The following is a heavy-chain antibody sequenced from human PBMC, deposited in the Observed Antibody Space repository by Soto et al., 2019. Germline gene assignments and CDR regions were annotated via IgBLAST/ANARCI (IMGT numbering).Heavy chain of an antibody. Sequence: VTVSCKASGYDFTAYDINWVRQASGQGLEWMGWMNPINGATGSARRFQGRVSMTRNTATGTAYLELTSLRSDDSAVYYCGRGPSPRAPAGGTPYYYAMDVWGQGTTVTVSS. J-gene: IGHJ6*02. CDR2: MNPINGAT. CDR1: GYDFTAYD. CDR3: GRGPSPRAPAGGTPYYYAMDV. D-gene: IGHD6-13*01. V-gene: IGHV1-8*02.